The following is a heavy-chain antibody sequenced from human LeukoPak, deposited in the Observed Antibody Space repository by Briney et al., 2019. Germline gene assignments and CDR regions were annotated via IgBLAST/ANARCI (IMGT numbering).Heavy chain of an antibody. J-gene: IGHJ4*02. D-gene: IGHD5-12*01. Sequence: GGSLRLSRAAPGFTFSSYAMGWVRQAPGKGLEWVSPISGSGGSTYYADSVKGRFTISRDNSKNTLYLQMNSLRAEDTAVYYCAKDLGIVATIRCHQFDYWGQGTLVTASS. CDR3: AKDLGIVATIRCHQFDY. CDR1: GFTFSSYA. CDR2: ISGSGGST. V-gene: IGHV3-23*01.